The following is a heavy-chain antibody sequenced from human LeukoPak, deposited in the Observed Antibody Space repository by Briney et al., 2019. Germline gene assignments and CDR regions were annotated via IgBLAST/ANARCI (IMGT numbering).Heavy chain of an antibody. V-gene: IGHV3-30*14. CDR3: ATDYGSI. D-gene: IGHD4-17*01. Sequence: GRSLRLSCAASGFTFSSYAMHWVRQAPGKGLEWVAVISYDGSNKYYADSVKGRFTISRDNSKNTLYLQMNSLRAEDTAVYYCATDYGSIWGQGTMVTVSS. CDR2: ISYDGSNK. CDR1: GFTFSSYA. J-gene: IGHJ3*02.